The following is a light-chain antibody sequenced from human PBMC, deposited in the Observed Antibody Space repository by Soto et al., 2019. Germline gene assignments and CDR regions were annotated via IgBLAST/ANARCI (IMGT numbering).Light chain of an antibody. Sequence: EIVLTQSPGTLSLSPGERATLSCRASQSVSSSSLAWYQQKPGQAPRLLIYGASTRATGIPTRFSGRGSGTEFTLTISSLQSEDFAVYYCQQYNNWPKTFGQGTKVDIK. V-gene: IGKV3-15*01. CDR1: QSVSSS. CDR2: GAS. J-gene: IGKJ1*01. CDR3: QQYNNWPKT.